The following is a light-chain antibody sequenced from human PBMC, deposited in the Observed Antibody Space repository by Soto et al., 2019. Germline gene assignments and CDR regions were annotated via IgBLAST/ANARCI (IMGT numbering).Light chain of an antibody. V-gene: IGLV1-44*01. Sequence: QSVLTQPPSASGTPGQRVTMSCSGSRPNIGSNTVNWYQQLPGTAPKVLIYSNDQRPSGVPDRFSGSKSGTSASLAISGLQSGGEAYHYWAARGESLKGVVFRGGTKLTVL. J-gene: IGLJ2*01. CDR3: AARGESLKGVV. CDR2: SND. CDR1: RPNIGSNT.